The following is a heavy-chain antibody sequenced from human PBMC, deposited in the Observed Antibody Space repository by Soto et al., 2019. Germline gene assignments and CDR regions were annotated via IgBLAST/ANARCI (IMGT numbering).Heavy chain of an antibody. Sequence: GGSLRLSCSASGFTFSSYAMHWVRQAPGKGLEYVSAISSNGGSTYYADSVKGRFTISRDNSKNTLYLQMSSLRAEDTAVYYCVKDPRAVTPTEAVDYWGQGTLVTVSS. CDR1: GFTFSSYA. J-gene: IGHJ4*02. CDR2: ISSNGGST. D-gene: IGHD4-4*01. V-gene: IGHV3-64D*08. CDR3: VKDPRAVTPTEAVDY.